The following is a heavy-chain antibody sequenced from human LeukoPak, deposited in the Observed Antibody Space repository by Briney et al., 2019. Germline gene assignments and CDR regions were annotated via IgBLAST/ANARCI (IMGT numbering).Heavy chain of an antibody. CDR1: GGSISSGGYY. D-gene: IGHD3-22*01. Sequence: SETLSLTCAVSGGSISSGGYYWSWIRQHPGKGLEWIAYISYSGTTYYHPSLKSRVTISVDTSKNQFSLRLSSVTAADTAVYYCARHYDLYYYTDVWGKGTTVTVSS. V-gene: IGHV4-31*11. J-gene: IGHJ6*03. CDR3: ARHYDLYYYTDV. CDR2: ISYSGTT.